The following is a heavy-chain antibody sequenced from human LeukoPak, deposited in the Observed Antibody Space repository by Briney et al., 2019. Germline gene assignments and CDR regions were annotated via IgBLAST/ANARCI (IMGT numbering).Heavy chain of an antibody. CDR2: ISAYSGNT. Sequence: GASVKVSCRASGYTFTSYGISWVRQAPGQGLEWLGWISAYSGNTYHAQKLQGRVTMTTDTSTSTAYMELRSLRSDDTAVYYCARGMYYYDSSGYYYGYFDLWGQGTQVTVSS. V-gene: IGHV1-18*01. J-gene: IGHJ5*02. CDR3: ARGMYYYDSSGYYYGYFDL. CDR1: GYTFTSYG. D-gene: IGHD3-22*01.